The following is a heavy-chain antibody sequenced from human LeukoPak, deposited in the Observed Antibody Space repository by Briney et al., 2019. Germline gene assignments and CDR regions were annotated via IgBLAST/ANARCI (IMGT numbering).Heavy chain of an antibody. J-gene: IGHJ4*02. V-gene: IGHV4-59*01. CDR3: ARDLAYCGGDCWVPFGY. Sequence: SETLSLTCTVSGGSISSYYWSWIRQPPGKGLEWIGYIYYSGSTNYNSSLKSRVTISVDTSKNQFSLKLSSVTAADTAVYYCARDLAYCGGDCWVPFGYWGQGTLVTVSS. CDR1: GGSISSYY. D-gene: IGHD2-21*01. CDR2: IYYSGST.